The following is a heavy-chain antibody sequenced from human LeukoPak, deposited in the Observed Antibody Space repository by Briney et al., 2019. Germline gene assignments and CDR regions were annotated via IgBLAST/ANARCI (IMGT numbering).Heavy chain of an antibody. Sequence: ASVKVSCKASGYTFTSYDINWVRQATGQGLEWMGWISGYNGNTNYAQKFQDRVTMTTDTSTSTAYMELRSLRSDDTAVYYCARVYGSNWYNYYYYYMDVWGKGTTVTVSS. V-gene: IGHV1-18*01. J-gene: IGHJ6*03. CDR3: ARVYGSNWYNYYYYYMDV. CDR2: ISGYNGNT. D-gene: IGHD6-13*01. CDR1: GYTFTSYD.